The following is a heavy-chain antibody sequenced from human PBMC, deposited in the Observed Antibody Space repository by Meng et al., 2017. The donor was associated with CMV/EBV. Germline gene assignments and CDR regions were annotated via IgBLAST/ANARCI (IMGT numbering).Heavy chain of an antibody. V-gene: IGHV3-13*03. CDR2: IGTAGDT. D-gene: IGHD5-18*01. J-gene: IGHJ6*02. CDR1: GFTFSSDD. Sequence: GESLKISCAACGFTFSSDDMHWVRQATGKGLEWVSAIGTAGDTYYPGSVKCQFTISRENAKNSLYLQMNSLRAEDTAVYYCAREEYSHGLEYYYYGMDVWGQGTTVTVSS. CDR3: AREEYSHGLEYYYYGMDV.